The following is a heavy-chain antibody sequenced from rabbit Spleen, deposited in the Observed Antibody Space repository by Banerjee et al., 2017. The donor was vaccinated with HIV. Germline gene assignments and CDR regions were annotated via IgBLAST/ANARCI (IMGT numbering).Heavy chain of an antibody. CDR2: IDPVFGIT. J-gene: IGHJ4*01. CDR3: ARDGAGGSYFAL. CDR1: AFSFSARDV. V-gene: IGHV1S47*01. Sequence: QEQLVESGGGLVKPEGYLTLTCKASAFSFSARDVLCWVRQAPGKGLEWIGYIDPVFGITYYASWVNGRFSISRENAQNTVFLQMTSLTAADTATYFCARDGAGGSYFALWGQGTLVTVS. D-gene: IGHD8-1*01.